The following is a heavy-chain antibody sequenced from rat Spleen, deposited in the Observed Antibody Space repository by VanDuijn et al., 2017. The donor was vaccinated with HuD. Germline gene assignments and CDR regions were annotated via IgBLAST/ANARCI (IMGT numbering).Heavy chain of an antibody. D-gene: IGHD1-2*01. CDR1: GFTFSNYG. J-gene: IGHJ2*01. Sequence: EVQLVESGGGLVQPGRSLKLSCAASGFTFSNYGMHWIRQAPTKGLEWVASISSDGTTTYYRDSVKGRFTISRDNAKSSLYLQMDSLGSGDTATYYCTTGITLVWGRGVMVTVSS. CDR3: TTGITLV. V-gene: IGHV5-19*01. CDR2: ISSDGTTT.